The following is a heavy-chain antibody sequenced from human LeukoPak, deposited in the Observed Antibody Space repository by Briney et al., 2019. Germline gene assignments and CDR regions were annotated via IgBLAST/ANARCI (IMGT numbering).Heavy chain of an antibody. J-gene: IGHJ4*02. D-gene: IGHD1-26*01. CDR1: GGSISSYY. CDR3: ANFRWELKAFDY. Sequence: SETLSLTCTVSGGSISSYYWNWIRQPPGKGLEWIGYIYYSGSTNYNPSLKSRVTISLDTSKNQFSLNLTSVTAADTAVYYCANFRWELKAFDYWGQGTLVTVSS. CDR2: IYYSGST. V-gene: IGHV4-59*08.